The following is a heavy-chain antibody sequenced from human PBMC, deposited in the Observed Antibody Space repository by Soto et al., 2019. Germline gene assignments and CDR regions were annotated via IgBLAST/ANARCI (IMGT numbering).Heavy chain of an antibody. J-gene: IGHJ4*02. CDR3: ARDPCSSTSCYHG. Sequence: EVQLVESGGGLVKPGGSLRLSCAASGFSFSSYSMNWVRQAPGKGLEWVSSISSSRSYIYYADSVKGRFTISRDNAKNSLYLQMNSLRAEDTAVYYCARDPCSSTSCYHGWGQGTLVTVSS. D-gene: IGHD2-2*01. V-gene: IGHV3-21*01. CDR1: GFSFSSYS. CDR2: ISSSRSYI.